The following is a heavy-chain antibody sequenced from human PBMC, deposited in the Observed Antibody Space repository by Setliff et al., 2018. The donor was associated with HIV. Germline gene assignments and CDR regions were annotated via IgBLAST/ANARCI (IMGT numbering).Heavy chain of an antibody. Sequence: SETLSLTCAVSGGSISSSSYYWGWIRQPPGKGLEWIGCIYYSGSTNYNPSLKSRVTISVDMSKNHFSLKLSSVTAADTAVYYCARSHYGMMGNWYFDLWGRGTLVTVSS. CDR3: ARSHYGMMGNWYFDL. CDR2: IYYSGST. D-gene: IGHD3-10*01. J-gene: IGHJ2*01. V-gene: IGHV4-61*05. CDR1: GGSISSSSYY.